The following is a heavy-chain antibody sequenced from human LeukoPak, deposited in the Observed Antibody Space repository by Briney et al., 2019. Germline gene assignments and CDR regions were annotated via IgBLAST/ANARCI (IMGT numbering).Heavy chain of an antibody. CDR3: ARVAYCGGDCYDLTLDY. CDR1: GFTFSSYG. CDR2: INNDGSST. V-gene: IGHV3-74*01. D-gene: IGHD2-21*02. Sequence: GGTLRLSCAASGFTFSSYGMSWVRQAPGKGLVWVSRINNDGSSTSYADSVQGRFTISRDNAKNMLYLQMNSLRAEDTAVYYCARVAYCGGDCYDLTLDYWGQGTLVTVSS. J-gene: IGHJ4*02.